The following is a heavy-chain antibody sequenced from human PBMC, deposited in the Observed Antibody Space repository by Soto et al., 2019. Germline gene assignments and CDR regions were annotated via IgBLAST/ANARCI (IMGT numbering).Heavy chain of an antibody. V-gene: IGHV1-69*01. CDR3: ARGRDQPPVGLYFDS. CDR1: GGAFNNYI. J-gene: IGHJ4*02. Sequence: QVQLVQSGAEVKKPGSSVKVSCKASGGAFNNYIFDWVRQAPGQGLEWMGGIIPMFGTPKYAQTFQDRIPISADVSTGTAYMELTSLRFYDTAIYYCARGRDQPPVGLYFDSWGEGTRVTVSS. CDR2: IIPMFGTP. D-gene: IGHD1-26*01.